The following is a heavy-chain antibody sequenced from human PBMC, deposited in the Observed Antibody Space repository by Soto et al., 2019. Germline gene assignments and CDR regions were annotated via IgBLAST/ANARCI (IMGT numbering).Heavy chain of an antibody. CDR2: IYYSGST. J-gene: IGHJ4*02. Sequence: SETLSLTCTVSGGSISSSSYYWGWIRQPPGKGLVWIGSIYYSGSTYYNPSLKGRVNISVDTSKNRFSLKLSSVTAADTAVYYCARLDGGYSYGLFDYWGQGTLVPVSS. D-gene: IGHD5-18*01. CDR3: ARLDGGYSYGLFDY. CDR1: GGSISSSSYY. V-gene: IGHV4-39*01.